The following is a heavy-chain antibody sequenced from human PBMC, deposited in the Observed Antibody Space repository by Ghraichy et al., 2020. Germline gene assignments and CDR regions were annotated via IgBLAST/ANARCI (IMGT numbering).Heavy chain of an antibody. V-gene: IGHV3-49*02. Sequence: GLGWVEFIKSRAFGGTTEYAASVKGRFTISRDDSKSIAYLQMNSLKTDDTAVYYCTRADWVTDAFDIWGQGTKVTVSS. CDR2: IKSRAFGGTT. J-gene: IGHJ3*02. CDR3: TRADWVTDAFDI. D-gene: IGHD2-21*01.